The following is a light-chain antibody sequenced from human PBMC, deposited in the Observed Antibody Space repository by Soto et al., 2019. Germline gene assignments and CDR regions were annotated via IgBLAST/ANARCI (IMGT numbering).Light chain of an antibody. V-gene: IGLV1-44*01. Sequence: QSVLTQPPSASRTPGQRVPISCSGSSSNIGGNIVNWYQQPPGTAPKLLIFGNDQRPSWVPDRFSGSKSGTSASLAISGLQSEDEANYYCAAWDDSLNGVVFGGSTKVTVL. J-gene: IGLJ2*01. CDR3: AAWDDSLNGVV. CDR1: SSNIGGNI. CDR2: GND.